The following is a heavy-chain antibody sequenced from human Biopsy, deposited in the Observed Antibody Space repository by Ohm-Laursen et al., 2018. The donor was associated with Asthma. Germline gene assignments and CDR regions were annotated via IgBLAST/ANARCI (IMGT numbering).Heavy chain of an antibody. V-gene: IGHV3-7*01. Sequence: SLRLSCSASGFTFGDYWMSWVRQVPGKGLEWVANIKHDGTEKNHVDSLKGRFTISRDNAKNSLYLQMNSLRAEDTAVYYCARDRPELPTELDFWGRGTLVTVSS. CDR1: GFTFGDYW. D-gene: IGHD1-14*01. CDR2: IKHDGTEK. CDR3: ARDRPELPTELDF. J-gene: IGHJ4*01.